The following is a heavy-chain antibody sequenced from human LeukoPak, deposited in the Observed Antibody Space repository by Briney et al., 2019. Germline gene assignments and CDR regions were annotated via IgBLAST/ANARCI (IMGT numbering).Heavy chain of an antibody. CDR2: IYYSGST. V-gene: IGHV4-59*12. J-gene: IGHJ4*02. CDR3: ARASIAAAGRTIDY. Sequence: GYIYYSGSTNYNPSLKSRVTISVDTSKNQFSLKLSSVTAADTAVYYCARASIAAAGRTIDYWGQGTLVTVSS. D-gene: IGHD6-13*01.